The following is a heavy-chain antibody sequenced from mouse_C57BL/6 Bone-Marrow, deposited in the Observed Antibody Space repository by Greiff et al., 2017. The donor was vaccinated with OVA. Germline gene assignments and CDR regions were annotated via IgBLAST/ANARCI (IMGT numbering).Heavy chain of an antibody. CDR3: ARRGDYDGPLFAY. J-gene: IGHJ3*01. CDR1: GFTFSDYG. CDR2: ISSGSSTI. D-gene: IGHD2-3*01. V-gene: IGHV5-17*01. Sequence: EVQVVESGGGLVKPGGSLKLSCAASGFTFSDYGMHWVRQAPEKGLEWVAYISSGSSTIYYADTVKGRFTNCRDNAKNTLFLQMTSLRSEDTAMYYWARRGDYDGPLFAYGGQGTLVTVSA.